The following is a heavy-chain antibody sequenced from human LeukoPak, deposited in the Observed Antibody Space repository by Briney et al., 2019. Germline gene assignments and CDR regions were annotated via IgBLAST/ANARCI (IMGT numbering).Heavy chain of an antibody. D-gene: IGHD4-23*01. CDR3: ARDRDYGGNFFGY. CDR1: GFTFSSYE. CDR2: INSDGSIT. Sequence: PGGSLRLSCAASGFTFSSYEMNWVRQAPGKGLVWVSRINSDGSITTYADSVKGRFTISRDNAKNTLYLQMNSLRVEDTAVYYCARDRDYGGNFFGYWGQGTLVTVSS. V-gene: IGHV3-74*01. J-gene: IGHJ4*02.